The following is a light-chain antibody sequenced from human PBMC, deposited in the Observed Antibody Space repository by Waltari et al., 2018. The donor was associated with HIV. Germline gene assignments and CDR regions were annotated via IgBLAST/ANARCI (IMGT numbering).Light chain of an antibody. CDR3: QQYGSSPPWT. Sequence: EIVLTQPPGPLSLSPGERATLSCRASQSVSSSYLAWYQQKPGQAPRLLIYGASSRSTGIPDRFSGDGSGTAFTLTISRLEPEDFAVYYCQQYGSSPPWTFGQGTKVEIK. V-gene: IGKV3-20*01. CDR2: GAS. CDR1: QSVSSSY. J-gene: IGKJ1*01.